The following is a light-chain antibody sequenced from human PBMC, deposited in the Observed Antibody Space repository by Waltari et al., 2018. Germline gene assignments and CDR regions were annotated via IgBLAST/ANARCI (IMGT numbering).Light chain of an antibody. Sequence: IVLTQSPGTLSLSPGERGTLSCRASQSVSRFLAWYQQKPGQAPRLLIYGASTRATGIPHRFSGSGSGTDFSLTISRLEPEDFAVYYCQKYDRLPATFGQGTKVEIK. CDR3: QKYDRLPAT. J-gene: IGKJ1*01. CDR2: GAS. V-gene: IGKV3-20*01. CDR1: QSVSRF.